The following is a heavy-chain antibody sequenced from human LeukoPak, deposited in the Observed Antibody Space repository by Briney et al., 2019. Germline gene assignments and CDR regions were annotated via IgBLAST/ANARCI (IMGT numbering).Heavy chain of an antibody. J-gene: IGHJ4*02. D-gene: IGHD6-13*01. CDR2: INPNSGGT. V-gene: IGHV1-2*02. CDR3: ARAFRYSSSWYFDY. CDR1: GYTFTGYY. Sequence: ASVKVSCKASGYTFTGYYMHWVRQALGQGLEWMGWINPNSGGTNYAQKFQGRVTMTRDTSISTAYMELSRLRSDDTAVYYCARAFRYSSSWYFDYWGQGTLVTVSS.